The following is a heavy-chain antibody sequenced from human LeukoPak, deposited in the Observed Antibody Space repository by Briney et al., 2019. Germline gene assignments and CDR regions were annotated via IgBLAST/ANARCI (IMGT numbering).Heavy chain of an antibody. V-gene: IGHV4-4*07. D-gene: IGHD3-22*01. Sequence: SETLSLTCTVSGGSISNYYWSWIRQSAGKGLEWIGRIYTSGSTNYNPSLKSRVSMSVDTSKNQFSLRLRSVTAADTAVYYCARESGYYYDTSGYTFDYWGQGSVVTVSS. CDR1: GGSISNYY. CDR3: ARESGYYYDTSGYTFDY. J-gene: IGHJ4*02. CDR2: IYTSGST.